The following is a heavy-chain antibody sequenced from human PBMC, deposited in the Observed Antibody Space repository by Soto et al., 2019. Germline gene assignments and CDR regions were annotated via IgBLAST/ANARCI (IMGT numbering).Heavy chain of an antibody. J-gene: IGHJ4*02. V-gene: IGHV1-69*01. CDR2: IIPIFGTA. D-gene: IGHD3-22*01. CDR1: GGSFNRHT. CDR3: ARGWGYDSTAYYYAY. Sequence: QVQLVQSGAEVRKPGSSVRVSCKASGGSFNRHTISWVRQAPGQGLEWMGGIIPIFGTANHAQKFQGRVTIIADESTSTVYLELSSLRSDDTAIYYCARGWGYDSTAYYYAYWGQGTVVIVSS.